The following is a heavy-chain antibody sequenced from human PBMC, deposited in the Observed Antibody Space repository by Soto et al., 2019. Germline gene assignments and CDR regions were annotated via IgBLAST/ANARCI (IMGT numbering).Heavy chain of an antibody. Sequence: SETLSLTCTVSGVSVSSGSYYWSWIRQPPGKGLEWIGYIYYSGSTNYNPSLKSRVTISVDTSKNQFSLKLSSVTAADTAAYYCASWIPEYYYDRSGYYPGFIAFDIWGKGTMVTFSS. CDR2: IYYSGST. D-gene: IGHD3-22*01. V-gene: IGHV4-61*01. CDR1: GVSVSSGSYY. CDR3: ASWIPEYYYDRSGYYPGFIAFDI. J-gene: IGHJ3*02.